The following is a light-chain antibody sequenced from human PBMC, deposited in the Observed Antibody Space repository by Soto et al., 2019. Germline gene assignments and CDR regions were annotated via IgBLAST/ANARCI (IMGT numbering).Light chain of an antibody. Sequence: DIQMTQSPSSLSASVGDRVTITCRTSQSIRNDLGWYQQKPGKAPKRLMYGASALQSGVPSRFIGSGSGTEFTLTISSLQPEDFATYYCLHQNSYLALSFGGGTRVEIK. CDR1: QSIRND. J-gene: IGKJ4*01. CDR2: GAS. V-gene: IGKV1-17*01. CDR3: LHQNSYLALS.